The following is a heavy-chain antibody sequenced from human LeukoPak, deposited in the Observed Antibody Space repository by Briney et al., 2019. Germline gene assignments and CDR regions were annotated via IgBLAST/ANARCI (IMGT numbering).Heavy chain of an antibody. J-gene: IGHJ4*02. V-gene: IGHV3-30*04. Sequence: GGSLRLSCAPSGFKFDTYAMHWVRQAPGKGLEWVALISYDGGNIYYGDSVRGRFTISRDNDNNMLYLQMNSLRPEDTAVYYRARDPPFGNGWSQNFFDYWGQGTLVIVSS. D-gene: IGHD6-19*01. CDR1: GFKFDTYA. CDR3: ARDPPFGNGWSQNFFDY. CDR2: ISYDGGNI.